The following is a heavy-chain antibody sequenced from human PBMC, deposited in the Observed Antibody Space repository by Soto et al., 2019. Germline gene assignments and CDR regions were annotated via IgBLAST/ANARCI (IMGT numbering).Heavy chain of an antibody. CDR2: INAHSGGT. CDR3: AKDLTRQLAYWLDP. D-gene: IGHD6-6*01. CDR1: GFSFTGYY. Sequence: ASVKVSCKASGFSFTGYYIHWLRQAPGQGLEWMGWINAHSGGTEYAQKFQGRVTLTRDTSIATAYLTLTSLTSDDTALYYCAKDLTRQLAYWLDPWGQGTLVTVSS. J-gene: IGHJ5*02. V-gene: IGHV1-2*02.